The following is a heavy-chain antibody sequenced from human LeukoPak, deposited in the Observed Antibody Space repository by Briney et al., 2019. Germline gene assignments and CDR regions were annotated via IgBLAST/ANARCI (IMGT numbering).Heavy chain of an antibody. CDR3: ARDLVTVTKGFDI. V-gene: IGHV4-59*01. CDR1: GGSISTYY. CDR2: MSNSGST. J-gene: IGHJ3*02. D-gene: IGHD4-17*01. Sequence: SETLSLTCSVSGGSISTYYWSWIRQPPGKGLEWIGYMSNSGSTNYNPSLKSRVTISIDTSKNQFSLKLTSVTAADTAVYYCARDLVTVTKGFDIWGQGTMVSVSS.